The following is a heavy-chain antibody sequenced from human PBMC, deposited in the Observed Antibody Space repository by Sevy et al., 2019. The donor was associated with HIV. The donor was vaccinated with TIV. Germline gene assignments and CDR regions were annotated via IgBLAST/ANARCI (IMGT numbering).Heavy chain of an antibody. CDR2: IKEDGSVK. CDR1: GFTFRSYW. D-gene: IGHD6-13*01. V-gene: IGHV3-7*01. CDR3: VRAIGAAGSY. Sequence: GGSLRLSCEASGFTFRSYWMSWVRQAPGKGLEWVANIKEDGSVKYYVESVKGRFTISSDNAKNSVYLQMNSLRAEDAALYYCVRAIGAAGSYWGLGTLVTVSS. J-gene: IGHJ4*02.